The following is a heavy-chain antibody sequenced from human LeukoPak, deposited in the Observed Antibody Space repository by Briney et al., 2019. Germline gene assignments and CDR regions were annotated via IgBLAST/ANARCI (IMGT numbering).Heavy chain of an antibody. V-gene: IGHV1-18*01. CDR1: AYTFTSYG. CDR3: ASSVGYCSGGSCYLLGY. J-gene: IGHJ4*02. Sequence: ASVTVSCMASAYTFTSYGISWVRQAPGHALEWMGWISAYNGNTNYAQKLQGRVTMTTDTSTSTAYMELRSLRSDDTGVYYCASSVGYCSGGSCYLLGYWGQGTLVTVSS. D-gene: IGHD2-15*01. CDR2: ISAYNGNT.